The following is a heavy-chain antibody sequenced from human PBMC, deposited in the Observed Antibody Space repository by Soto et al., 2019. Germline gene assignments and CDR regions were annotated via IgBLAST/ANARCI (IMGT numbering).Heavy chain of an antibody. Sequence: SETLSLTCAVYGGSFIGYYWSWIRQSPGKGLEWIGEINHSGSTNYNPSLKSRVTISVDTSKNQFSLKLSSVTAADTAVYYCASAARGYYYYGMDVWGQGTTVTVSS. V-gene: IGHV4-34*01. CDR1: GGSFIGYY. CDR3: ASAARGYYYYGMDV. J-gene: IGHJ6*02. CDR2: INHSGST. D-gene: IGHD6-6*01.